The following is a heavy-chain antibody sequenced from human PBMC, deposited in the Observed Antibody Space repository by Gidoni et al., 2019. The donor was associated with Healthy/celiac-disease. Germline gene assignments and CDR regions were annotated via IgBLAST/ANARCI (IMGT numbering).Heavy chain of an antibody. D-gene: IGHD2-2*01. Sequence: QVQLVQSGAEVKKPGSSVKVSCQASGGTFSSYAISWVRQAPGQGLEWMGGIIPIFGTANYAQKFQGRVTITADESTSTAYMELSSLRSEDTAVYYCARDSLDIVVVPAAKDYYYYGMDVWGQGTTVTVSS. V-gene: IGHV1-69*01. CDR3: ARDSLDIVVVPAAKDYYYYGMDV. CDR1: GGTFSSYA. CDR2: IIPIFGTA. J-gene: IGHJ6*02.